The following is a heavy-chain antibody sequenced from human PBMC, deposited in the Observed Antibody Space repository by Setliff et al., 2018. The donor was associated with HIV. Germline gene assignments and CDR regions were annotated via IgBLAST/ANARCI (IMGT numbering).Heavy chain of an antibody. D-gene: IGHD3-10*01. Sequence: GESLKISCRGSGYNFPNYWIAWVRQMPGKGLEWMGIIYPDNSDARYGPSFQGQVTISVDKTMRTAYLQWSSLKASDTAIYYCARGSSSVNYYHCGLDVWGQGNPGHRLL. J-gene: IGHJ6*02. CDR2: IYPDNSDA. CDR1: GYNFPNYW. CDR3: ARGSSSVNYYHCGLDV. V-gene: IGHV5-51*01.